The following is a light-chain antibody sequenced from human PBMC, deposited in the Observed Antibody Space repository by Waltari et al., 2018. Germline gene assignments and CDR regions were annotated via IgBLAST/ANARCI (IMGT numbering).Light chain of an antibody. CDR1: KLGDKY. Sequence: SSALAQPPSVSVSPGQTASITCSGDKLGDKYASWYQQRPGHSPVLVIYQDTKRPSGIPERFSGSNSGNTATLTISGTQALDEADYYCQAWDSSTGVFGGGTKLTVL. J-gene: IGLJ3*02. CDR2: QDT. V-gene: IGLV3-1*01. CDR3: QAWDSSTGV.